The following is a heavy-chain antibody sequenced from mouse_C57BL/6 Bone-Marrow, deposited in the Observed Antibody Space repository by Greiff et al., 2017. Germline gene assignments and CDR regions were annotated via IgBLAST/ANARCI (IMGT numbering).Heavy chain of an antibody. Sequence: FQLQQSGAELVQPVASVTLSCTASGYTFTSYWMHWVQQRPGRGLGWIGRIDPNSGGPKYYEKFKSMATLTVDKPSSTAYMQLSSRTSEDSAVYYCARWETTEYFDVWGTGTTVTVSS. CDR3: ARWETTEYFDV. CDR1: GYTFTSYW. D-gene: IGHD1-1*01. V-gene: IGHV1-72*01. J-gene: IGHJ1*03. CDR2: IDPNSGGP.